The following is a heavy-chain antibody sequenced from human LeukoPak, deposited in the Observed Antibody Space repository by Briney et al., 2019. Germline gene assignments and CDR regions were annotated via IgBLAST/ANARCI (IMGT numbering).Heavy chain of an antibody. V-gene: IGHV3-11*04. CDR2: MSSSGSTI. Sequence: PGGSLRLSCAASGFTFSDYYMNWIRQAPGKWLEWISYMSSSGSTISYADSVTGRFTVSRDNAKNSIYLQMNSLRAEDTAVYYCARSILPAANAIDYWGQGTLLTVSS. CDR3: ARSILPAANAIDY. CDR1: GFTFSDYY. D-gene: IGHD2-2*01. J-gene: IGHJ4*02.